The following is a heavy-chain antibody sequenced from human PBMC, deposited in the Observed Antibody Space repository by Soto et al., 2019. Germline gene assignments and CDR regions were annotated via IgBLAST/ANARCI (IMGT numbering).Heavy chain of an antibody. V-gene: IGHV4-30-4*01. D-gene: IGHD3-22*01. CDR2: INYSGNT. J-gene: IGHJ4*02. Sequence: QVQLQESGPGLVRPSQTLSLRCSVSGGSISSAENFWSWVRQPPGKGLEWIGYINYSGNTYFNPSLQSQLAISVDTSNNQFSLRLTSVTAADTAVYYCARASGDSSGYSFDYWGQGTLVTVSS. CDR1: GGSISSAENF. CDR3: ARASGDSSGYSFDY.